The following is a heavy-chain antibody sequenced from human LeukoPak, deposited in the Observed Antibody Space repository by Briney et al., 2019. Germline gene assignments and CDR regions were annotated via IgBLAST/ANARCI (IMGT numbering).Heavy chain of an antibody. CDR3: ARDLSNRGVWFDY. J-gene: IGHJ4*02. CDR1: GGSISSGGYY. V-gene: IGHV4-31*03. Sequence: SQTLSLTCTVSGGSISSGGYYWSWIRQHPGKGLEWIGYIYYSGSTYYNPSLKSRVTISVDTSKNQSSLKLNSVTAADTAVYYCARDLSNRGVWFDYWGQGTLVTVSS. D-gene: IGHD3-16*01. CDR2: IYYSGST.